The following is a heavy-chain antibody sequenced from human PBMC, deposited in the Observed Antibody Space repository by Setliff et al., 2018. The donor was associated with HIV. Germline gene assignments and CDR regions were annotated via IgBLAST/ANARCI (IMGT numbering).Heavy chain of an antibody. V-gene: IGHV1-46*01. CDR3: TRAFPPMIPAAFDI. Sequence: ASVKVSCKASGFSFSRHYMHWVRQAPGEGLEWVAMINPSDGIPSYAQKFQDRVVVTRDTSRSIVYVELSSLLSEDTAVYFCTRAFPPMIPAAFDIWGLGTLVTGSS. J-gene: IGHJ3*02. D-gene: IGHD3-16*01. CDR1: GFSFSRHY. CDR2: INPSDGIP.